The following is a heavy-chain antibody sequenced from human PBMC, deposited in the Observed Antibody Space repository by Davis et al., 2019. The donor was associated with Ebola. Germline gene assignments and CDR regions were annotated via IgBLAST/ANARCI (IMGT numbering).Heavy chain of an antibody. J-gene: IGHJ4*02. CDR1: GFTFSTYS. D-gene: IGHD2-15*01. V-gene: IGHV3-21*04. Sequence: GGSLRLSCAASGFTFSTYSMSWVRQAPGKGLEWVSSISSDSDYIYYADSAKGRFTISRDNAKNSLYLQMNSLRAEDTAVYFCAKGVGYSVFDHWGRGTLVTVSS. CDR2: ISSDSDYI. CDR3: AKGVGYSVFDH.